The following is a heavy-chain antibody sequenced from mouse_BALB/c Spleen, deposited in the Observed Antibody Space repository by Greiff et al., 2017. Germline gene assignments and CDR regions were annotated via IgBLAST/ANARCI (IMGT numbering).Heavy chain of an antibody. CDR3: ASGITTVVSY. CDR2: ISDGGSYT. D-gene: IGHD1-1*01. CDR1: GFTFSDYY. Sequence: EVQLVESGGGLVKPGGSLKLSCAASGFTFSDYYMYWVRQTPEKRLEWVATISDGGSYTYYPDSVKGRFTISRDNAKNNLYLQMSSLKSEDTAMYYCASGITTVVSYWGQGTLVTVSA. V-gene: IGHV5-4*02. J-gene: IGHJ3*01.